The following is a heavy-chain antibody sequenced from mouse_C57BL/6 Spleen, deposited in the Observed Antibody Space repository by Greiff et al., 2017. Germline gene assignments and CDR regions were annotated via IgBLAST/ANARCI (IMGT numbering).Heavy chain of an antibody. CDR3: ARDEGYPAY. CDR2: ISYDGSN. V-gene: IGHV3-6*01. J-gene: IGHJ3*01. CDR1: GYSITSGYY. D-gene: IGHD2-3*01. Sequence: EVQLVESGPGLVKPSQSLSLTCSVTGYSITSGYYWNWIRQFPGNKLEWMGYISYDGSNNYNPSLKNRISITRDTSKNQFFLKLNSVTTEDTATYYCARDEGYPAYWGQGTLVTVSA.